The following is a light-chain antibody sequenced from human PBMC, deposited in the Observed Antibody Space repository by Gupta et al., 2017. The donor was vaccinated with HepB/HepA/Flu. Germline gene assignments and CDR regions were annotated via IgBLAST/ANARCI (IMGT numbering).Light chain of an antibody. CDR1: SSNIESNY. CDR3: AAWDDRLGAL. V-gene: IGLV1-47*01. Sequence: QSVLTQPPSASGTPGQRVTISCSGSSSNIESNYVYWYQQLPGTAPKLLIYRNNQRPSGVPDRFSASKSGTSASMAIRGLRSEDEAYYYCAAWDDRLGALFGGGTKLTVL. CDR2: RNN. J-gene: IGLJ3*02.